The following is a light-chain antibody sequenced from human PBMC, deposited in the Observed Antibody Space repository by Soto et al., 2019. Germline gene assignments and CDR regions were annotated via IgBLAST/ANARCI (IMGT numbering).Light chain of an antibody. V-gene: IGLV2-11*01. CDR3: CSYAGSNTLYV. J-gene: IGLJ1*01. CDR1: SSDVGSYNY. Sequence: QSALTQPRSVSGSPGQSVTISCTGTSSDVGSYNYVSWYQQYPGKAPKLMIYDVTKRPSGVPDRFSGSKSGNTASLTISGLRAEDEADYYCCSYAGSNTLYVFGTGTKLTVL. CDR2: DVT.